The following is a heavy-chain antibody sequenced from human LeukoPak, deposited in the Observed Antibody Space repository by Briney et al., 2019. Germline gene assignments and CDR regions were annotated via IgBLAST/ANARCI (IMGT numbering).Heavy chain of an antibody. D-gene: IGHD6-19*01. Sequence: SETLSLTCAVYGGSFSGYYWSWIRQPPGKGLEWIGEINHSGSTNYNPSLKSRVTISVDTSKNQFSLKLSSVTAADTAVYYCASGAYSSGWYPLVWGQGTLVTVSS. V-gene: IGHV4-34*01. J-gene: IGHJ4*02. CDR1: GGSFSGYY. CDR3: ASGAYSSGWYPLV. CDR2: INHSGST.